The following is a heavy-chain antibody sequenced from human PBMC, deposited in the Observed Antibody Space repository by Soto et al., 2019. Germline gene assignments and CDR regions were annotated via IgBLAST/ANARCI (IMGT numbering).Heavy chain of an antibody. CDR3: TLTQDTSRGPIY. CDR1: GFSLTTRGMT. CDR2: ST. V-gene: IGHV2-5*01. J-gene: IGHJ4*02. Sequence: SGHAGEPTQTLTLTCTVSGFSLTTRGMTLGWIRQPPGRAPEWLALSTQYSPSLQSRLTFTKDTSKNQVVLTMTNMDPEDTATYYCTLTQDTSRGPIYWGQGIMVTVSS. D-gene: IGHD6-13*01.